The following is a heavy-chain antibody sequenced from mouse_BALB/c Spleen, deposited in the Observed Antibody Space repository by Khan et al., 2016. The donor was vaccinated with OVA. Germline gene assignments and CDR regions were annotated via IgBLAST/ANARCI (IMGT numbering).Heavy chain of an antibody. CDR1: GFTFNTYA. D-gene: IGHD2-1*01. CDR2: IRSKSNNYAT. J-gene: IGHJ4*01. V-gene: IGHV10-1*02. CDR3: ERVRVRYAMDY. Sequence: EVQLVESGGGLVQPKGSLKLSCAASGFTFNTYAMNWVRQAPGKGLEWVARIRSKSNNYATYYADSVKDRFTISRDDSHSMIFLKMNNLKTEDTDIYYCERVRVRYAMDYWGQGTSVTVSS.